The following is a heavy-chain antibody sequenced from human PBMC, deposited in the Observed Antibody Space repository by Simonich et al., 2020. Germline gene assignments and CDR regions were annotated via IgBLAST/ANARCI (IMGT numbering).Heavy chain of an antibody. Sequence: EVQLVESGGGLVQPGGSLRLSCAASGFTFSSYWMHWVRQAPGKGLVWVSRIYRYVSSTSDAASVKGRFTISRDNAKNPLYLHMNSLRAEDTAVYYCARNRLDYWGQGTLVTVSS. CDR2: IYRYVSST. V-gene: IGHV3-74*01. J-gene: IGHJ4*02. CDR1: GFTFSSYW. CDR3: ARNRLDY.